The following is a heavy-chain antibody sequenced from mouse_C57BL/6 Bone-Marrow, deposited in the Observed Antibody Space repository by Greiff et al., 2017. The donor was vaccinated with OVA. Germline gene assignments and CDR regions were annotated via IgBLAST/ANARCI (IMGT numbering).Heavy chain of an antibody. D-gene: IGHD2-5*01. CDR1: GYTFTSYW. CDR2: IYPSDSET. V-gene: IGHV1-61*01. J-gene: IGHJ2*01. CDR3: ARADYSNSDY. Sequence: VQLQQPGAELVRPGSSVKLSCKASGYTFTSYWMDWVKQRPGQGLEWIGNIYPSDSETHYNQKFKDKATLTVDKSSSTAYMQLSSLTSEDSAVYYCARADYSNSDYWGQGTTLTVS.